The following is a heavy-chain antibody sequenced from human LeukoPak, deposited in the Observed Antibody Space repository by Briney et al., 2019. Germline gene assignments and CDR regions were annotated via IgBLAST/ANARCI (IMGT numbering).Heavy chain of an antibody. CDR3: ARDLYYYDSSGTPYDAFDI. V-gene: IGHV1-69*06. CDR1: GGTFSSYA. Sequence: GASVKVSCKASGGTFSSYAISWVRQAPGQGLEWMGGIIPIFGTANYAQKFQGRVTITADKSTSTAYMELSSLRSEDTAVYYCARDLYYYDSSGTPYDAFDIWGQGTMVTVSS. D-gene: IGHD3-22*01. J-gene: IGHJ3*02. CDR2: IIPIFGTA.